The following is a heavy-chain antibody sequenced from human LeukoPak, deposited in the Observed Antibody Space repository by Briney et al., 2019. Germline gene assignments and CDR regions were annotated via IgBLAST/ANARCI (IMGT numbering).Heavy chain of an antibody. CDR2: IYYSGST. CDR3: ASSPYVSSGCIDY. D-gene: IGHD3-22*01. J-gene: IGHJ4*02. CDR1: GGSISSGDYY. Sequence: SQTLSLTCTVSGGSISSGDYYWSWIRQPPGKGLEWIGYIYYSGSTYYNPSLKSRVTISVDTSKNQFSLKLSSVTAADTAVYYCASSPYVSSGCIDYWGQGTLVTVSS. V-gene: IGHV4-30-4*01.